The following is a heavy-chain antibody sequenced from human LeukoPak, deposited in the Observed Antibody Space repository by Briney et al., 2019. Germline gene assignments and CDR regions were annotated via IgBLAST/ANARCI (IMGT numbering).Heavy chain of an antibody. CDR2: VIPMFGTA. Sequence: ASVKVSCKASGGTFTRYAISWVRQAPGQGLEWMGGVIPMFGTAKYAQKFQGRVTITADESTSTAYMELSSLRSEDTAVYYCAREAGSGWYSGFDYWGQGTLVTVSS. D-gene: IGHD6-19*01. V-gene: IGHV1-69*13. J-gene: IGHJ4*02. CDR3: AREAGSGWYSGFDY. CDR1: GGTFTRYA.